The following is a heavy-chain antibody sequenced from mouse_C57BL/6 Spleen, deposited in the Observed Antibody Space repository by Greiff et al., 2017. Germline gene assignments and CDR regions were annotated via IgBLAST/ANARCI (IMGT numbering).Heavy chain of an antibody. CDR2: IYPGSGST. CDR3: ALDGSSPYAMAY. V-gene: IGHV1-55*01. Sequence: QVQLQQPGAELVKPGASVKMSCKASGYTFTSYWITWVKQRPGQGLEWIGDIYPGSGSTNYNEKFKSKATLPVDTSSSTAYMQLSSLTSEDSAVYYCALDGSSPYAMAYWGQGTSVTGSA. J-gene: IGHJ4*01. CDR1: GYTFTSYW. D-gene: IGHD1-1*01.